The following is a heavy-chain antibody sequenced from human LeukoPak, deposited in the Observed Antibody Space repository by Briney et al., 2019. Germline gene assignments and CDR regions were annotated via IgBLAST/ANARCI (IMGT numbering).Heavy chain of an antibody. Sequence: ASVKVSCKTSGYTFTSLYTHWVRQAPGQGLEWMGRIDPNRGDRKFAQRFQDRVTFTTDASISTAYMELSSLGSDDTAVYYCARDNYDKRFDYWGQGTLVTVSP. CDR2: IDPNRGDR. J-gene: IGHJ4*02. CDR3: ARDNYDKRFDY. D-gene: IGHD3-22*01. CDR1: GYTFTSLY. V-gene: IGHV1-2*06.